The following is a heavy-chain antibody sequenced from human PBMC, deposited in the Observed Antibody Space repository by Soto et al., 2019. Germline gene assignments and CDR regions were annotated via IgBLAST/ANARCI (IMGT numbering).Heavy chain of an antibody. D-gene: IGHD6-13*01. CDR3: ASGELGYSSSWYAFDI. CDR1: GFTFSDYY. V-gene: IGHV3-11*01. Sequence: GGSLRLSCAASGFTFSDYYMSWIRQAPGKGLEWVSYISSSGSTIYYADSVKGRFTISRDNAKNSLYLQMNSLRAEDTAVYYCASGELGYSSSWYAFDIWGQGTMVTVSS. CDR2: ISSSGSTI. J-gene: IGHJ3*02.